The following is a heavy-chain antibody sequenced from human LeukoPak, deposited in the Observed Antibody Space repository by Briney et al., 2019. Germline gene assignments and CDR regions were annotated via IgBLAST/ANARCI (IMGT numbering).Heavy chain of an antibody. CDR2: ISNDGSNR. CDR3: ARDFGRDGYNYGGKNWFDP. D-gene: IGHD5-24*01. CDR1: GFTFSSYS. Sequence: GGSLRLSCAASGFTFSSYSMQWVRQAPGKGLEWVSVISNDGSNRYYADSVKGRFTISRDNSKNSLYLQMNSLRAEDTALYYCARDFGRDGYNYGGKNWFDPWGQGTLVTVSS. V-gene: IGHV3-30-3*01. J-gene: IGHJ5*02.